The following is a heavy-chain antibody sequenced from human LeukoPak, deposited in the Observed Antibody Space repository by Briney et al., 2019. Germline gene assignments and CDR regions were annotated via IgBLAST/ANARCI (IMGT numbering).Heavy chain of an antibody. CDR3: ARDSPPYCGGDCYRWFDP. CDR2: IKQDGSEK. J-gene: IGHJ5*02. V-gene: IGHV3-7*01. D-gene: IGHD2-21*02. CDR1: RFIFSSNW. Sequence: GGSLRLSCAASRFIFSSNWMSWVRQAPGKGLEWVANIKQDGSEKYYVDSVKGRFTISRDNAKNSLYLQMNSLRAEDTAVYYCARDSPPYCGGDCYRWFDPWGQGTLVTVSS.